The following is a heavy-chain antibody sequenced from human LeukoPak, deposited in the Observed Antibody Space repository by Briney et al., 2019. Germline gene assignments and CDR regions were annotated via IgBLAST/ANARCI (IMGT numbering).Heavy chain of an antibody. V-gene: IGHV1-46*01. J-gene: IGHJ4*02. Sequence: ASVKVSCKASGYTFTSYYMHWARQAPGQGLEWMGIINPSGGSTSYAQKFQGRVTMTRDTSITTAYMDLSSLRSDDTAVYYCARVLVPAGGGVVDYWGQGTLVTVSS. CDR2: INPSGGST. D-gene: IGHD3-16*01. CDR1: GYTFTSYY. CDR3: ARVLVPAGGGVVDY.